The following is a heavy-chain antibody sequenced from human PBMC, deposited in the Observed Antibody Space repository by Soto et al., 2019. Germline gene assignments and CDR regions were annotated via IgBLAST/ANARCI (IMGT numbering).Heavy chain of an antibody. CDR3: ARGIEGWYQGRYYYGMDV. D-gene: IGHD6-19*01. CDR1: GGSVSSGSYY. J-gene: IGHJ6*02. V-gene: IGHV4-61*01. Sequence: QVQLQESGPGLVKPSETLSLTCTVSGGSVSSGSYYWSWIRQPPGKGLEWIGYIYYSGSTHYNPSHNSRVTISVDTSKNQFSLKLSSVTAADTAVYYCARGIEGWYQGRYYYGMDVWGQGTTVTVSS. CDR2: IYYSGST.